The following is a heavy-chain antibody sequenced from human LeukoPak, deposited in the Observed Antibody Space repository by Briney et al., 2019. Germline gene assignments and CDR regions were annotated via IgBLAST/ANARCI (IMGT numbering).Heavy chain of an antibody. V-gene: IGHV3-53*01. CDR1: GFTVSSNY. CDR2: IYSGGST. D-gene: IGHD5-18*01. CDR3: ASSQDTAMVEFY. J-gene: IGHJ4*02. Sequence: GGSLRLSCAASGFTVSSNYMSWVRQAPGKGLEWVSVIYSGGSTYYADSVKGRITISRDNSKNTLYLQMNSLRAEDTAVYYCASSQDTAMVEFYWGQGTLVTVSS.